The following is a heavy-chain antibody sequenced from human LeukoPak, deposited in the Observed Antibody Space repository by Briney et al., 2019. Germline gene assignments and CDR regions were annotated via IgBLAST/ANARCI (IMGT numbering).Heavy chain of an antibody. Sequence: PGGSLRLSRAASGFTFINYGMHWVRQAPGKGLDWVAVIWYDGSYKYYADSVKGRFTISRDNSKNTLYLQMNSLRAEDTAIYYCAKVVQYTASTGTGLDYWGQGTLVTVSS. CDR3: AKVVQYTASTGTGLDY. CDR2: IWYDGSYK. J-gene: IGHJ4*02. V-gene: IGHV3-33*06. CDR1: GFTFINYG. D-gene: IGHD6-13*01.